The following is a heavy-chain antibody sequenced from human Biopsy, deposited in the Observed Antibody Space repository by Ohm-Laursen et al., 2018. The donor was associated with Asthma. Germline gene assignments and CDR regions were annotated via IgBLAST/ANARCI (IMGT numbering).Heavy chain of an antibody. CDR3: SREGVAGTHIED. Sequence: SLRLSCTAPRFTYEMHWVRQAPGKGLEWVAVISYDGSSIYYADSVKGRFTISRDNSKNTLSLQMNSLTAEDTAVYYCSREGVAGTHIEDWGQGTLVTVSS. J-gene: IGHJ4*02. CDR1: RFTYE. D-gene: IGHD6-19*01. CDR2: ISYDGSSI. V-gene: IGHV3-30-3*01.